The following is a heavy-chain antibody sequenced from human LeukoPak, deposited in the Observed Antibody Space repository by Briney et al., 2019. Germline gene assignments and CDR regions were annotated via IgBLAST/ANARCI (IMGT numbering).Heavy chain of an antibody. V-gene: IGHV3-23*01. CDR1: GFTFSNYW. CDR2: VTGSGGNT. Sequence: GGSLRLSCGASGFTFSNYWMSWVRQAPGKGLEWVSGVTGSGGNTYYADSVKGRFTLSRDNSKNTLDLQMNSLRAEDTAVYYCAKGWGSQSFFDYWGQGALVTVSS. D-gene: IGHD7-27*01. J-gene: IGHJ4*02. CDR3: AKGWGSQSFFDY.